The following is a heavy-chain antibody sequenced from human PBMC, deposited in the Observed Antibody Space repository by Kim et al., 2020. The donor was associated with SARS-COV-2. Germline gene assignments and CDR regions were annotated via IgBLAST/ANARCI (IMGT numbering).Heavy chain of an antibody. J-gene: IGHJ4*02. D-gene: IGHD3-22*01. Sequence: VKGRFTISRDNSKNTLYLQMNSLRAEDTAVYYCARDLGPHSSGYSVRVGYWGQGTLVTVSS. CDR3: ARDLGPHSSGYSVRVGY. V-gene: IGHV3-30*01.